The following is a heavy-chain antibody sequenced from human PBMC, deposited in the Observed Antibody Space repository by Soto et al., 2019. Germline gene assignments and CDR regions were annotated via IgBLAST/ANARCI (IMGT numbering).Heavy chain of an antibody. D-gene: IGHD6-6*01. CDR3: AKYHSWGLWYSISSDVFGYYYFGMDF. CDR2: ISGSGGST. V-gene: IGHV3-23*01. Sequence: PGGSLRLSCAASGFTFSSYAMSWVRQAPGKGLEWVSAISGSGGSTYYADSVKGRFTISRDNSKNTLYLQMNSLRAEDTAVYYCAKYHSWGLWYSISSDVFGYYYFGMDFWGQGTTVTVSS. CDR1: GFTFSSYA. J-gene: IGHJ6*02.